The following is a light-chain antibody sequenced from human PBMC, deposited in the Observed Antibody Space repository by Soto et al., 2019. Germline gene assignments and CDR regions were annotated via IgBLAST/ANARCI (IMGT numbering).Light chain of an antibody. Sequence: QSVLTQPPSASGTPGQRVTISCSGTSSNIGSNTVNWYQQLPGTAPKLPIYNNNQRPSGVPDRFSGSKSGTSASLAISGLQSEDEADYYCATWDDSRNKVFGTGTKLTVL. CDR3: ATWDDSRNKV. CDR2: NNN. V-gene: IGLV1-44*01. CDR1: SSNIGSNT. J-gene: IGLJ1*01.